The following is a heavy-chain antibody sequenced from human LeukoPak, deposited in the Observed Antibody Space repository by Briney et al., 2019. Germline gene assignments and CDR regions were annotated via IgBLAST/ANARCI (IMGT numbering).Heavy chain of an antibody. D-gene: IGHD4-17*01. CDR1: AGSFSGYY. CDR3: ARGVHGDYGLSEQYIWFDP. Sequence: PSETLSLTCVVYAGSFSGYYWSWIRQPPGKGLEWIGEINHSGSTNYNPSLKSRVTVSVDTSKNEFSLKLSSVTAADTAVYYCARGVHGDYGLSEQYIWFDPWGQGTLVTVS. V-gene: IGHV4-34*01. J-gene: IGHJ5*02. CDR2: INHSGST.